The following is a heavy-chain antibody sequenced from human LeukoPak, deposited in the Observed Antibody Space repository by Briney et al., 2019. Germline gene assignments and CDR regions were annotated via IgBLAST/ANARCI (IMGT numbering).Heavy chain of an antibody. CDR1: GFTFSSYG. D-gene: IGHD1-26*01. V-gene: IGHV3-74*01. CDR2: IYNDGSST. CDR3: ARVRVGSGSSHAADAFDI. Sequence: GGSLRLSCAASGFTFSSYGMHWVRQAPGKGLVWVSRIYNDGSSTSYADSVKGRFTISRDNAKSTLYLQMNSLRAEDTAVYYCARVRVGSGSSHAADAFDIWGQGTMVTVSS. J-gene: IGHJ3*02.